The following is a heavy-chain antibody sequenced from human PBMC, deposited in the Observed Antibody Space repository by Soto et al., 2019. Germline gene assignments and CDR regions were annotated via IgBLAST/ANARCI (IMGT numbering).Heavy chain of an antibody. Sequence: SETLSLTSTVSGGYISGYYWSWIRQPPGKGLEWIGYIYSSGSPNYNPSLKGRAAISVDTSENQTSLRLSSVTAADTAVYYCARVVIVPAARGHYNYFYMDVWGKGTTVTVSS. CDR3: ARVVIVPAARGHYNYFYMDV. V-gene: IGHV4-59*08. CDR1: GGYISGYY. CDR2: IYSSGSP. D-gene: IGHD2-2*01. J-gene: IGHJ6*03.